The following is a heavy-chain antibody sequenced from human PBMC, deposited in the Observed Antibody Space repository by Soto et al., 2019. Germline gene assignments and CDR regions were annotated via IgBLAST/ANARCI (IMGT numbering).Heavy chain of an antibody. Sequence: PSETLSLTCTVSRGSIYTGCYHWTWIRQHPGKALEWIGYIYVSGSTYYNPSLKSRVAISIDTSKNQFSLKLNSVSAADTAVYYCARARSGTYYNPAWFDPWGQGALVTVSS. CDR1: RGSIYTGCYH. CDR3: ARARSGTYYNPAWFDP. CDR2: IYVSGST. V-gene: IGHV4-31*03. J-gene: IGHJ5*02. D-gene: IGHD3-10*01.